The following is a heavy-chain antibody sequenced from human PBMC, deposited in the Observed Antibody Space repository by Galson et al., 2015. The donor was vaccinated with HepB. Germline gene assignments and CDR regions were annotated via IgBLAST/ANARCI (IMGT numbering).Heavy chain of an antibody. CDR3: ARDREDYDSSGYYSY. V-gene: IGHV3-21*01. J-gene: IGHJ4*02. CDR1: GFTFSSYS. Sequence: SLRLSCAASGFTFSSYSMNWVRQAPGKGLEWVSSISSSSSYIYYADSVKGRFTISRDNAKNSLYLQMNSLRAEDTAVYYCARDREDYDSSGYYSYWGQGTLVTVSS. D-gene: IGHD3-22*01. CDR2: ISSSSSYI.